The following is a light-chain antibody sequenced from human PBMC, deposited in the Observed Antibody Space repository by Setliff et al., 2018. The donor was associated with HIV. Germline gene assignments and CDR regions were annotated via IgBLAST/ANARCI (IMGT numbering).Light chain of an antibody. CDR3: CSYAASQTSYV. V-gene: IGLV2-11*01. CDR1: SSDVGGYDY. CDR2: DVT. Sequence: QSALTQPRSVSGSPGQSVTISCTGTSSDVGGYDYVSWFQQPPGKAPLLIIYDVTKRPSGVPDRVSGSRSGNTASLTISGLQADDEASYYCCSYAASQTSYVFGTGTKVTVL. J-gene: IGLJ1*01.